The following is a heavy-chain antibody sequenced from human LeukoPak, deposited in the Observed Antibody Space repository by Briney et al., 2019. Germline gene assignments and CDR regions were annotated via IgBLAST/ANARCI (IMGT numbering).Heavy chain of an antibody. CDR3: ARAPRRGVMDV. CDR1: GFSFSRHW. V-gene: IGHV3-7*01. D-gene: IGHD3-10*01. Sequence: GGSLRLFCAASGFSFSRHWMSWARQAPGKGLEWVANIKQDGSEKYYVDSVKGRFTISRDNAQNSLHLQMNSLRAEDTAVYYCARAPRRGVMDVWSNGTTASVSS. CDR2: IKQDGSEK. J-gene: IGHJ6*03.